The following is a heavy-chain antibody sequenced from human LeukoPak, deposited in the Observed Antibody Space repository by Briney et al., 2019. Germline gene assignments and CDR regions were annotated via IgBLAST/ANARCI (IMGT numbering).Heavy chain of an antibody. CDR1: GFTSSSYW. J-gene: IGHJ4*02. CDR3: ARGGDIVVVVAAETEYYFDY. CDR2: IKQDGSEK. D-gene: IGHD2-15*01. Sequence: GGSLRLSCAASGFTSSSYWMSWVRQAPGKGLEWVANIKQDGSEKYYVDSVKGRFTISRDNAKNSLYLQMNSLRAEDTAVYYCARGGDIVVVVAAETEYYFDYWGQGTLVTVSS. V-gene: IGHV3-7*03.